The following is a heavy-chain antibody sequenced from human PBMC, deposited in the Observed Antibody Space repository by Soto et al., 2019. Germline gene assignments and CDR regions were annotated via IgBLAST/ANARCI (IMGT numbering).Heavy chain of an antibody. V-gene: IGHV3-23*01. CDR1: GFTFSTYS. D-gene: IGHD2-8*01. J-gene: IGHJ4*02. CDR3: AKDRQPDGRWPFDH. Sequence: EVQLLESGGGFVQTGGSLRLSCAASGFTFSTYSMTWVRQAPGKGLEWVSGILGNGGRVYYADSVKGRFTISRDNSIDDLYLQVRILKAEDTAVYYCAKDRQPDGRWPFDHWGQGTLVTVSA. CDR2: ILGNGGRV.